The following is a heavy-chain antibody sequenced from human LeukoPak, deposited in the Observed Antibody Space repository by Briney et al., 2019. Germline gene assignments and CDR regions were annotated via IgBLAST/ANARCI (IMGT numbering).Heavy chain of an antibody. CDR1: GGSFSGYY. CDR2: INHSGST. Sequence: SETLSLTCAVYGGSFSGYYWSWIRQPPGKGLEWIGEINHSGSTNYNPSLKSRVTISVDTSKNQFSLKLSSVSPADTAVYYCARHPTLRDGRAHWYLDLWGRGTLVTVSS. V-gene: IGHV4-34*01. J-gene: IGHJ2*01. CDR3: ARHPTLRDGRAHWYLDL. D-gene: IGHD4-17*01.